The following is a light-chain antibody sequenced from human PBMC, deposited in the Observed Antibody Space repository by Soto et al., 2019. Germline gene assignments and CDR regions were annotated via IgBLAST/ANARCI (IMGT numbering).Light chain of an antibody. V-gene: IGLV2-23*01. J-gene: IGLJ3*02. Sequence: QSVLTQPASVSGSPGQSITISCTGTSSDVGNYNLVSWYQQHPGKAPKLMIYEGTKRPSGVSDRFSGSKSGNTASLTISGLQAEDEADYYCCSYAGSSTWEFGGGTKLTVL. CDR3: CSYAGSSTWE. CDR1: SSDVGNYNL. CDR2: EGT.